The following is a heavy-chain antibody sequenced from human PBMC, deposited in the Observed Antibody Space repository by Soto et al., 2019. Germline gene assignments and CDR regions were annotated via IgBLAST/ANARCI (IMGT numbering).Heavy chain of an antibody. CDR1: GGSFSGYD. D-gene: IGHD5-18*01. Sequence: SETLSLTCAVYGGSFSGYDWSWIRQPPGKGLEWIGYIYHSGSTYYNPSLKSRVTISVDTSKNQFSLKLSSVTAADTAVYYCARQDRDGYGYYFDYWGQGTLVTVSS. V-gene: IGHV4-59*01. CDR2: IYHSGST. CDR3: ARQDRDGYGYYFDY. J-gene: IGHJ4*02.